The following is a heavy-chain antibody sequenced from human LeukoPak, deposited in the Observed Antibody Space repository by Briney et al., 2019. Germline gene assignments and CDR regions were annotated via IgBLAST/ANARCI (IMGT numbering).Heavy chain of an antibody. D-gene: IGHD3-9*01. CDR3: ARAPSYYDILTGYYGDAFDI. Sequence: PGGSLRLSCAASGFTFSSYWMHWVRQAPGKGLEWVAVISYDGSNKYYADSVKGRFTISRDNSKNTLYLQMNSLRAEDTAVYYCARAPSYYDILTGYYGDAFDIWGQGTMVTVSS. CDR2: ISYDGSNK. J-gene: IGHJ3*02. V-gene: IGHV3-30-3*01. CDR1: GFTFSSYW.